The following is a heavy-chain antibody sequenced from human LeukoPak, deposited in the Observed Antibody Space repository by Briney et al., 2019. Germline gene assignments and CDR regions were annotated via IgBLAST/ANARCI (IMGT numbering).Heavy chain of an antibody. V-gene: IGHV3-23*01. CDR3: AKDRGIAVAGDYFDY. CDR1: GFTFSSYA. Sequence: GGSLRLSCAASGFTFSSYAMSWVRQAPGKGLEWVSAISGSGGSTYYADSVKGRFTISRDNSKNTLYLQMNNLRAEDTAVYYCAKDRGIAVAGDYFDYWGQGTLVTVSS. CDR2: ISGSGGST. D-gene: IGHD6-19*01. J-gene: IGHJ4*02.